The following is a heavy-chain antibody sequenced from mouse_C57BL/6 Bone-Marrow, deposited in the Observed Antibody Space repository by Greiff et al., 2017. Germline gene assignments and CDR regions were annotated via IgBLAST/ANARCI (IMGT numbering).Heavy chain of an antibody. J-gene: IGHJ4*01. CDR3: ARHGLLRDYAMDY. CDR2: ISNLAYSI. CDR1: GFTFSDYG. D-gene: IGHD1-1*01. V-gene: IGHV5-15*01. Sequence: DVMLVESGGGLVQPGGSLKLSCAASGFTFSDYGMAWVRQAPRKGPEWVAFISNLAYSIYYADTVTGRFTISRENAKNTLYLEMSSLRSEDTAMYYCARHGLLRDYAMDYWGQGTSVTVSS.